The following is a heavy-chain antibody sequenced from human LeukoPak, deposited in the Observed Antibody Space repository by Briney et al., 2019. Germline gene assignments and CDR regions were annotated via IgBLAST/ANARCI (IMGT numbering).Heavy chain of an antibody. J-gene: IGHJ3*02. CDR2: ISYDGSNK. CDR3: AKPIVITFGGAIAPDDAFDI. V-gene: IGHV3-30*18. Sequence: GGSLRLSCAASGFTFSSYGMHWVRQAPGKGLEWVAVISYDGSNKYYADSVKGRFTISRDNSKNTLYLQMNSLRAEDTAVYCCAKPIVITFGGAIAPDDAFDIWGQGTMVTVSS. CDR1: GFTFSSYG. D-gene: IGHD3-16*02.